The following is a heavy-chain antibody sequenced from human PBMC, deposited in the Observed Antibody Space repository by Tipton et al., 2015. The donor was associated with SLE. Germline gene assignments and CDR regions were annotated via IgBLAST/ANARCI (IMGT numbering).Heavy chain of an antibody. CDR2: IYHIGST. J-gene: IGHJ4*02. CDR3: ATYFYDATGYQSVDD. CDR1: GYSISSGYY. V-gene: IGHV4-38-2*02. D-gene: IGHD3-22*01. Sequence: GLVKPSETLSLACTVSGYSISSGYYWGWIRQPPGKGLEWIGSIYHIGSTYYNPSLKSRVTISVDTSKNQFSLRLTSVTAADTAVYYCATYFYDATGYQSVDDWGQGALVTVSS.